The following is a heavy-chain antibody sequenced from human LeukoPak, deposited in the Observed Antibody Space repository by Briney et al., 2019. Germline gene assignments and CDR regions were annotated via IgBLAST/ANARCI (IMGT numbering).Heavy chain of an antibody. V-gene: IGHV1-8*02. CDR1: GYTFTSYD. Sequence: ASVKVSCKASGYTFTSYDINWVRQATGQGLEWMGWMNPNSGNTGYAQKFQGRVTMTTDTSTSTAYMELRSLRSDDTAVYYCARESRYYDSSGYSTPHYMDVWGKGTTVTVSS. CDR2: MNPNSGNT. CDR3: ARESRYYDSSGYSTPHYMDV. D-gene: IGHD3-22*01. J-gene: IGHJ6*03.